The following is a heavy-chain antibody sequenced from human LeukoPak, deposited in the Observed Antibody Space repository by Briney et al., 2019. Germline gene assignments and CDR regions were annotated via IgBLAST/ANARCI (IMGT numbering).Heavy chain of an antibody. CDR3: ASSYYDFWSGYDYYYYYYMDV. J-gene: IGHJ6*03. CDR1: GGSISSGDYY. CDR2: IYYSGST. V-gene: IGHV4-30-4*08. D-gene: IGHD3-3*01. Sequence: SQTLSLTCTVSGGSISSGDYYWSWIRQPPGKGLEWIGYIYYSGSTYYNPSLKSRVTISVDTSKNQFSLKLSSVTAADTAVYYCASSYYDFWSGYDYYYYYYMDVWGKGTTVTVSS.